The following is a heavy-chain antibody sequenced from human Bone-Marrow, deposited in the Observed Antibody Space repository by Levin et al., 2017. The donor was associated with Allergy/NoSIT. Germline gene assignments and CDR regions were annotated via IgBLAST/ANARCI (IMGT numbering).Heavy chain of an antibody. Sequence: AASVKVSCATSGFTFSSYSMNWVRQAPGKGLEWVSYINSSSGTIYYADSVKGRFTISRDNAKKSLYQQMSSLRVEDTAVYYCVRGLPDYWGQGTLVTVSS. J-gene: IGHJ4*02. CDR3: VRGLPDY. CDR2: INSSSGTI. CDR1: GFTFSSYS. V-gene: IGHV3-48*01.